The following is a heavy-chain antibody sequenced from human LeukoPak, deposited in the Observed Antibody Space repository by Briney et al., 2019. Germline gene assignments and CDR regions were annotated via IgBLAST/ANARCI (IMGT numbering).Heavy chain of an antibody. CDR2: ISAYNGYK. CDR3: VRGDCSGVSCYLPEYFRH. D-gene: IGHD2-15*01. J-gene: IGHJ1*01. CDR1: GYTLSSFS. V-gene: IGHV1-18*01. Sequence: ASVKVSCKTSGYTLSSFSMSWVRQAPGHGLEWMGWISAYNGYKDYAQKLQGRVTMTRDTSTNTAYLELRSLRSDDTAGYYCVRGDCSGVSCYLPEYFRHWGQGTLVTVSS.